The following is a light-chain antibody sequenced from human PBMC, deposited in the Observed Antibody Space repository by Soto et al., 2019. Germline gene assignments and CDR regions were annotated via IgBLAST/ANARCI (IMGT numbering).Light chain of an antibody. J-gene: IGKJ1*01. Sequence: EIVMTQSPATLSVSPGERATLSCRASQSASINLAWYQQKPGQAPRLLIYGASTRAAGVPARFTASVSGTEFTLTITSLQAEDFAVYYCQQYNNWPPWTFGQGTKVEIK. V-gene: IGKV3-15*01. CDR1: QSASIN. CDR2: GAS. CDR3: QQYNNWPPWT.